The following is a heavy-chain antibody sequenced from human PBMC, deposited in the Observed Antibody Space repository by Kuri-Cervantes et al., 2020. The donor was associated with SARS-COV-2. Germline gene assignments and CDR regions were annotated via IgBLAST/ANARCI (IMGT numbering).Heavy chain of an antibody. J-gene: IGHJ4*02. CDR1: GFTFSSYG. CDR3: ARESAAGTPYFDY. V-gene: IGHV3-30*02. CDR2: IRYDGSNK. Sequence: GGSLRLSCAASGFTFSSYGMHWVRQAPGKGLEWVAFIRYDGSNKYYADSVKGRFTISRDNAKNSLYLQMNSLRAEDTAVYYCARESAAGTPYFDYWGQGTLVTVSS. D-gene: IGHD6-13*01.